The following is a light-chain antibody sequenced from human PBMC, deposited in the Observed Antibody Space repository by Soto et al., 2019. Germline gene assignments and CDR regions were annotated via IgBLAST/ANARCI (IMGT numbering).Light chain of an antibody. J-gene: IGKJ5*01. CDR2: AAS. V-gene: IGKV1-27*01. Sequence: DIQMTQSPSTLSGSVGDRVTITCRASQGISNYLAWYQQKPGKVPKLLIYAASTLQSGVPSRFSGSGSGTDFTLTISSLQPEDVATYYCQKYNSALSITFGQGTRLEIK. CDR3: QKYNSALSIT. CDR1: QGISNY.